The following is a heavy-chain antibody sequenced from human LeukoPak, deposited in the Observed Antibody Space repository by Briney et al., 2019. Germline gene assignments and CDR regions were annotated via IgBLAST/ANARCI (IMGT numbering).Heavy chain of an antibody. CDR3: ARSGSGDYMDY. CDR2: MYNNGST. Sequence: NSSETPSLTCSVSGASITTNYWKWIRQSPGKELEWIGYMYNNGSTNYKPSFLSRATISVDTSKNQFSLKLRSVTAADTALYYCARSGSGDYMDYWGQGALVIVSS. J-gene: IGHJ4*02. CDR1: GASITTNY. V-gene: IGHV4-59*12. D-gene: IGHD1-26*01.